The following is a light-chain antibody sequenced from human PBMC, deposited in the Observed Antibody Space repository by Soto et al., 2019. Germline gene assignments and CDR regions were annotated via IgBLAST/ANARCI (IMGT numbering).Light chain of an antibody. Sequence: EIVLTQSPGTLSLSPGERASLSCRASQSVSGTYLAWYQQKPGHAPRLLIYATSTRATGIPDRFSGSGSRTDFTLTISRLEPEDFAVYYCQHYGSSLWTFGQGTKVEIK. V-gene: IGKV3-20*01. J-gene: IGKJ1*01. CDR3: QHYGSSLWT. CDR1: QSVSGTY. CDR2: ATS.